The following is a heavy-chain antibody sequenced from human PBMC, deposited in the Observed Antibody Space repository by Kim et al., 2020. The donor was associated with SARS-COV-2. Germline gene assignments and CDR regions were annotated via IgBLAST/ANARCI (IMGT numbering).Heavy chain of an antibody. CDR3: ARERGTGGSASYYYMDV. D-gene: IGHD5-12*01. J-gene: IGHJ6*03. CDR1: GFTFSSYA. V-gene: IGHV3-48*04. CDR2: ISSSSGDSI. Sequence: GGSLRLSCAASGFTFSSYAMSWVRQAPGKGLDYVSFISSSSGDSIYYADSVKGRFTISRDTAKNSLYLQMSSLRAEDTAVYYCARERGTGGSASYYYMDVWGKGTTVTVSS.